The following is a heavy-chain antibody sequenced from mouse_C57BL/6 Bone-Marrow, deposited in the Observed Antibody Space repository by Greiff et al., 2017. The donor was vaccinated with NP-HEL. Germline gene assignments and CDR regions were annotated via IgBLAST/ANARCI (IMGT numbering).Heavy chain of an antibody. J-gene: IGHJ4*01. CDR2: IDPENGDT. V-gene: IGHV14-4*01. Sequence: VQLKQSGAELVRPGASVKLSCTASGFNITDDYMHWVKQRPEQGLEWIGWIDPENGDTEYASKFQGKATITADTSSNTAYLQLSSLTSEDTAVYYCTTHYSNYGAMDYWGQGTSVTVSS. D-gene: IGHD2-5*01. CDR3: TTHYSNYGAMDY. CDR1: GFNITDDY.